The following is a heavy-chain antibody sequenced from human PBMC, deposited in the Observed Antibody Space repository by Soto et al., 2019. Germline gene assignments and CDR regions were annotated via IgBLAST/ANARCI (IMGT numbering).Heavy chain of an antibody. CDR2: ISWNSGSI. CDR3: AKDLAAAGPGSFDY. CDR1: GFTFDDYA. J-gene: IGHJ4*02. V-gene: IGHV3-9*01. Sequence: GGSLRLSCAASGFTFDDYAMHWVRQAPGKGLEWVSGISWNSGSIGYADSVKGRFTISRGNAKNSLYLQMNSLRAEDTALYYCAKDLAAAGPGSFDYWGQGTLVTV. D-gene: IGHD6-13*01.